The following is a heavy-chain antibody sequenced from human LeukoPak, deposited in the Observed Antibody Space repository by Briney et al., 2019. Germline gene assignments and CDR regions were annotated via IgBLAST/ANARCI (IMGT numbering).Heavy chain of an antibody. D-gene: IGHD3-22*01. V-gene: IGHV4-4*07. CDR1: GGSISSYY. CDR2: LYTSGST. J-gene: IGHJ4*02. CDR3: ARGGSSGYYYG. Sequence: SETLSLTCTVSGGSISSYYWSWIRQPAGKGLEWIGRLYTSGSTNYNPSLKSRVTMSVDTSKNQFSLKLTSMTASDTAVYYCARGGSSGYYYGWGQGTLVTVSS.